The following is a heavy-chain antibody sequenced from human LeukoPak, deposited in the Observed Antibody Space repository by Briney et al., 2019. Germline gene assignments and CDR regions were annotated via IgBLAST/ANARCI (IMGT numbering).Heavy chain of an antibody. V-gene: IGHV3-30-3*01. J-gene: IGHJ4*02. CDR3: ARPYFEAAAGTAAGPFFDY. CDR2: ISYDGSNK. Sequence: GGSLRLSCAASGFTFSSYAMHWVRQAPGKGLEWVAVISYDGSNKYYADSVKGRFTISRDNSKNTLYLQMNSLRAEDTAVYYCARPYFEAAAGTAAGPFFDYWGQGTLVTVSS. CDR1: GFTFSSYA. D-gene: IGHD6-13*01.